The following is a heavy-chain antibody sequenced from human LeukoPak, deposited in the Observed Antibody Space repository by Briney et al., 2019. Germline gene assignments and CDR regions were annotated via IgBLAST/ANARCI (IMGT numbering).Heavy chain of an antibody. CDR1: GGSISSSSYY. Sequence: SETLSLTCTVSGGSISSSSYYWGWIRQPPGKGLEWIGSIYYSGSTNYNPSLKSRVTISVDTSKNQFSLKLSSVTAADTAVYYCARGRLGYCSGGSCSRNWFDPWGQGTLVTVSS. CDR2: IYYSGST. D-gene: IGHD2-15*01. CDR3: ARGRLGYCSGGSCSRNWFDP. J-gene: IGHJ5*02. V-gene: IGHV4-39*07.